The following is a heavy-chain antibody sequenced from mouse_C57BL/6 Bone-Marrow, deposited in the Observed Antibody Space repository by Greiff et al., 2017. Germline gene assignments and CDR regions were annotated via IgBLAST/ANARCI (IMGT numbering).Heavy chain of an antibody. Sequence: QVQLQQPGAELVRPGSSVKLSCKASGYTFTSYWMDWVKQRPGQGLEWIGNIYPSDSETHYNQKFKDKATLTVDKSSSTAYMQLSSLTSEDSAVYYCARRGLRDDFDYWGQGTTLTVSS. CDR1: GYTFTSYW. D-gene: IGHD2-2*01. CDR2: IYPSDSET. J-gene: IGHJ2*01. CDR3: ARRGLRDDFDY. V-gene: IGHV1-61*01.